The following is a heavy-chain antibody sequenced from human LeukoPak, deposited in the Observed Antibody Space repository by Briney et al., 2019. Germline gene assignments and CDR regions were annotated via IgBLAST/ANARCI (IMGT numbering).Heavy chain of an antibody. CDR2: MNPDSGNT. CDR1: GYSFTSFD. Sequence: ASVRVSCKASGYSFTSFDINWVRQATGQGLEWMGWMNPDSGNTDCAQKFQGRVTMTRNPSISTAYMELSNLTSGDTAVYYCARRVGGSGTTVGYWGQGTPVTGSS. V-gene: IGHV1-8*01. J-gene: IGHJ4*02. CDR3: ARRVGGSGTTVGY. D-gene: IGHD1-7*01.